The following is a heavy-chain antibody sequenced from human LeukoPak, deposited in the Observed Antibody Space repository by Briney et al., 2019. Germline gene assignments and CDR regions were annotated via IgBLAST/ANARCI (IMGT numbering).Heavy chain of an antibody. D-gene: IGHD5-24*01. CDR3: ARSKDGYSVFDY. CDR1: GFTFSAHP. Sequence: GGSLRLSCAASGFTFSAHPMNWVRQAPGKGLEWLSDISSSGSPIYFADSVKGRFTISRDNAKNSLYLQMNSLRAEDTAVYYCARSKDGYSVFDYWGQGNLVTVSS. J-gene: IGHJ4*02. CDR2: ISSSGSPI. V-gene: IGHV3-48*01.